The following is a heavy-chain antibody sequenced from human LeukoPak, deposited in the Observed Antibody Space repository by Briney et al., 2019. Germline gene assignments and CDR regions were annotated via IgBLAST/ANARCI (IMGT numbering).Heavy chain of an antibody. J-gene: IGHJ4*02. Sequence: GGSLRLSCAASGFTFGSYAMHWVRQAPGKGLEWVGRIRSRSAGGTTDYGAPVKGRFTISRDDSKNTLYLQMNSLKTEDTAVYYCSTGGGTHDYWGQGTLVTVSS. D-gene: IGHD2-15*01. V-gene: IGHV3-15*01. CDR1: GFTFGSYA. CDR2: IRSRSAGGTT. CDR3: STGGGTHDY.